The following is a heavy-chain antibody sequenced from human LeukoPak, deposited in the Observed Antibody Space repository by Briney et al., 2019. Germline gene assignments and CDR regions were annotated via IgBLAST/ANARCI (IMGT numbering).Heavy chain of an antibody. J-gene: IGHJ4*02. CDR3: ARDPTIVVVVAAKYYFDY. D-gene: IGHD2-15*01. CDR2: INPNSGGT. Sequence: ASVKVPCKASGYTFTGYYMHWVRQAPGQGLEWMGWINPNSGGTNYAQKFQGRVTMTRDTSISTAYMELSRLGSDDTAVYYCARDPTIVVVVAAKYYFDYWGQGTLVTVSS. V-gene: IGHV1-2*02. CDR1: GYTFTGYY.